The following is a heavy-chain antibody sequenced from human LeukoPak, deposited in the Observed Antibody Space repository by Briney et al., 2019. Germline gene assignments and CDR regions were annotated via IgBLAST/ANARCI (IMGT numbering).Heavy chain of an antibody. V-gene: IGHV4-59*01. CDR3: ARYSADAFDI. Sequence: PSETLSLTCTVSGGSISSYYWSWIRQPPGKGLEWIGYIYYSGSTNYNPSLKSRVTISVDTSKNQFSLKLSSVTAADTAVYYCARYSADAFDIRGQGTMVTVSS. CDR1: GGSISSYY. CDR2: IYYSGST. D-gene: IGHD6-13*01. J-gene: IGHJ3*02.